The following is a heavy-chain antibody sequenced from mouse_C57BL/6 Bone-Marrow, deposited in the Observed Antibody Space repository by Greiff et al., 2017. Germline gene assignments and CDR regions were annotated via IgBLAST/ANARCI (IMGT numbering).Heavy chain of an antibody. CDR1: GYTFTDYE. V-gene: IGHV1-15*01. J-gene: IGHJ2*01. D-gene: IGHD1-1*01. CDR2: IDPETGGT. CDR3: TRRDYYGSREYFDY. Sequence: QVQLQQSGAELVRPGASVTLSCKASGYTFTDYEMHWVKQTPVHGLEWIGAIDPETGGTAYNQKFKGKAILTADKSSSTAYLGLRSLTSEDSAVYYCTRRDYYGSREYFDYWGRGTTLTVSS.